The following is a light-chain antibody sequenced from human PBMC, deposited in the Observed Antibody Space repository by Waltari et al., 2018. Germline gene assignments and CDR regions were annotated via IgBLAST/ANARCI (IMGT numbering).Light chain of an antibody. CDR3: QQYDGEVVT. V-gene: IGKV3-20*01. Sequence: GERATRSVRASQGVTGNSLTWKQQKLGQAPRLLSYGTSSRATGIPDRFSGSGSGTDFTLTISRLEPEDFAVYYCQQYDGEVVTFGGGTKVEI. CDR1: QGVTGNS. J-gene: IGKJ4*01. CDR2: GTS.